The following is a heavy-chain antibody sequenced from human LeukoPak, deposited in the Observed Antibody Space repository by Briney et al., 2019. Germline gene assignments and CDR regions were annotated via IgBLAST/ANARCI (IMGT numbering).Heavy chain of an antibody. Sequence: KTSETLSLTCAFYGGSFSGYYWSWIRQPPGKGLEWIGEINHSGSTNYNPSLKSRVTISVDTSKNQFSLKLSSVTAADTAVYYCARRARGRRGVIGSYYFDYWGQGTLVTVSS. J-gene: IGHJ4*02. V-gene: IGHV4-34*01. CDR1: GGSFSGYY. D-gene: IGHD3-10*01. CDR2: INHSGST. CDR3: ARRARGRRGVIGSYYFDY.